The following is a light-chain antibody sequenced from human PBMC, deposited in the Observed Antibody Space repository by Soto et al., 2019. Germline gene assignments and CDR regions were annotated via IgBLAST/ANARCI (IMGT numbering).Light chain of an antibody. CDR1: QSVGSY. CDR3: QQRRNWPPEYT. CDR2: DTS. V-gene: IGKV3-11*01. Sequence: EIVLTQSPATLSLSPGERATLSCRASQSVGSYLAWYQQKPGQAPRLLIYDTSNMATGIPARFSGSGSVTDFTLTISSLEPEDFAIYYCQQRRNWPPEYTFGQGTKLEIK. J-gene: IGKJ2*01.